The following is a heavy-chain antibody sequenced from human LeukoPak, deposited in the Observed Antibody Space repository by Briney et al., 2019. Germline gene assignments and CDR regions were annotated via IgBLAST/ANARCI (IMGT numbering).Heavy chain of an antibody. D-gene: IGHD6-6*01. V-gene: IGHV3-7*01. Sequence: PGGSLRLSCAASGFTFSSYWMSWVRQAPGKGLEWVANIKQDGSEKDYVDYVKGRFNISRDNAKNSLYLQMNSLRAEDTAVYYCARAPHIAARPGYFDYWGQGTLVTVSS. J-gene: IGHJ4*02. CDR1: GFTFSSYW. CDR2: IKQDGSEK. CDR3: ARAPHIAARPGYFDY.